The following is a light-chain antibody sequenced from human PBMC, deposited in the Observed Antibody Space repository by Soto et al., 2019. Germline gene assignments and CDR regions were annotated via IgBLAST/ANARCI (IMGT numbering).Light chain of an antibody. CDR3: QQLNSYPQT. Sequence: IQMTQSPSSLSASVGDRVTITCRASQDIRNDVGWYQQKPGKAPKLLIYAASTLQSGVPSRFSGSGSGTEFTLTISSLQPEDFATYYCQQLNSYPQTFGQGTKVDIK. CDR2: AAS. CDR1: QDIRND. V-gene: IGKV1-17*01. J-gene: IGKJ1*01.